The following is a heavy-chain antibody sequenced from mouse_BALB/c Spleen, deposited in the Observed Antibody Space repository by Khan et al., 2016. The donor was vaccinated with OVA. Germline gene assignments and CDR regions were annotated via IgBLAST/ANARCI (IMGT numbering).Heavy chain of an antibody. J-gene: IGHJ3*01. D-gene: IGHD4-1*01. CDR1: GFTFSSYS. Sequence: DVQLVESGGDLVKPGGPLKLSCAASGFTFSSYSMSWVRQTPDKRLEWVASISSGGDYTYYPDSVKGRFTISRDNAKNTLYLQMSDLKSEDTAMYYCADHLTGSFAYWGQGTLVTVSA. CDR3: ADHLTGSFAY. CDR2: ISSGGDYT. V-gene: IGHV5-6*01.